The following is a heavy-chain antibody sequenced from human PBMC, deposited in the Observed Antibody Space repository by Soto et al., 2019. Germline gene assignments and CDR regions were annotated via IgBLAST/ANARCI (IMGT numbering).Heavy chain of an antibody. J-gene: IGHJ4*02. D-gene: IGHD2-2*01. CDR2: INYRGST. V-gene: IGHV4-34*01. Sequence: SETLSLTCAVYGGSFTGYYWTWIRQTPGKGLEWIGEINYRGSTYYNPSLESRITMAVDTSKNQFSLKLSSVTAADTAVYYCARAPIVVVPAANYYFDYWGQGTLVTVS. CDR1: GGSFTGYY. CDR3: ARAPIVVVPAANYYFDY.